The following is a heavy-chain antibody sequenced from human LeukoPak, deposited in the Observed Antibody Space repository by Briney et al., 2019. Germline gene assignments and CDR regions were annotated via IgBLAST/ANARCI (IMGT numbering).Heavy chain of an antibody. CDR1: GFTFSSYA. CDR3: ARDRGWAFDI. V-gene: IGHV3-30-3*01. Sequence: GGSLRLSCAASGFTFSSYAMSWVRQAPGKGLEWVAVISYDGSNKHYADSVKGRLTISRDNSKNTMYLQMNSLRIEDTAVYYCARDRGWAFDIWGQGTMVTVSS. J-gene: IGHJ3*02. CDR2: ISYDGSNK.